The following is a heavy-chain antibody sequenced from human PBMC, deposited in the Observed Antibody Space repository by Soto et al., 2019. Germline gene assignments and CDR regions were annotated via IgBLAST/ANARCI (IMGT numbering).Heavy chain of an antibody. D-gene: IGHD6-13*01. J-gene: IGHJ5*02. CDR3: ARVGYSSSWHINWFDP. CDR1: GFTFSSYS. Sequence: GGSLRLSCAASGFTFSSYSMNWVRQAPGKGLEWVSSISSSSSYIYYADSVKGRFTISRDNAKNSLYLQMNSLRAEDTAVYYCARVGYSSSWHINWFDPWGQGTLVTVSS. CDR2: ISSSSSYI. V-gene: IGHV3-21*01.